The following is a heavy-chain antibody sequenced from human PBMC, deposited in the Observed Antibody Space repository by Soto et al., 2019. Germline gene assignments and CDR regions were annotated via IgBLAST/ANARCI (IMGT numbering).Heavy chain of an antibody. CDR2: ISAYNGNT. CDR3: ARGGYYGSGWLRTWNGFDP. J-gene: IGHJ5*02. Sequence: QVQLVQSGAEVKKPGASVKVSCKASGYTFTSYGISWVRQAPGQGLEWLGWISAYNGNTNYAQKLQGRVTMTTDTSTRTAYTELRSVGSDDTAVYYCARGGYYGSGWLRTWNGFDPWGQGPMVTVAS. V-gene: IGHV1-18*01. D-gene: IGHD3-10*01. CDR1: GYTFTSYG.